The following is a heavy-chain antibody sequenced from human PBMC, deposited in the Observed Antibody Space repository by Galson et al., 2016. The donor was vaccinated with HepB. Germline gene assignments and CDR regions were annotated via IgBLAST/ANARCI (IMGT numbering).Heavy chain of an antibody. V-gene: IGHV3-33*01. D-gene: IGHD6-13*01. CDR1: GFTFSNSG. Sequence: SLRLSCAASGFTFSNSGMHWVRQAPGKWLEWVAVIWYDGSTQYYGDSVKGRFTISRDNSKNVLYLQMNSLRVGETAVYYCSRAFGAAGAIDYWGQVTLVTVSS. J-gene: IGHJ4*02. CDR2: IWYDGSTQ. CDR3: SRAFGAAGAIDY.